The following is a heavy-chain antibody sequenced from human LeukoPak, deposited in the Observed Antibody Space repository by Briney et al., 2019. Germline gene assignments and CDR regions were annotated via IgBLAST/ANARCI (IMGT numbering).Heavy chain of an antibody. J-gene: IGHJ6*02. D-gene: IGHD4-17*01. CDR2: IYPSGGA. CDR3: ARHEVGYGDYALRDYYGMDV. CDR1: GASVSTRGFC. Sequence: SQTLSLTCNVSGASVSTRGFCLNWIRQPPGKGLEWLGCIYPSGGAYYNPSLKSRLAISVDWSNNQFSLKLSSVTAADTAVYYCARHEVGYGDYALRDYYGMDVWGQGTTVTVSS. V-gene: IGHV4-30-2*01.